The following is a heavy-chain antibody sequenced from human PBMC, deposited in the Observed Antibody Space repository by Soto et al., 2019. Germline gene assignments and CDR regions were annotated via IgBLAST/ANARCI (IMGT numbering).Heavy chain of an antibody. CDR1: GGSISSGGYY. D-gene: IGHD3-9*01. CDR2: IYYSGST. Sequence: SETLSLTCTVSGGSISSGGYYWSWIRQHPGKGLEWIGYIYYSGSTYYNPSLKSRVTISVDTSKNQFSLKLSSVTAADTAVYYCARGTFIYDILPGYYTDNWFDPWGQGTLVTVSS. J-gene: IGHJ5*02. CDR3: ARGTFIYDILPGYYTDNWFDP. V-gene: IGHV4-31*03.